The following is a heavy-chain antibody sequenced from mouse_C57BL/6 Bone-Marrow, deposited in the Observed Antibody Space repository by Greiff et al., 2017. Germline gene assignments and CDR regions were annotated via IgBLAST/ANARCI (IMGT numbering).Heavy chain of an antibody. V-gene: IGHV1-82*01. D-gene: IGHD3-2*02. CDR1: GYAFSSSW. CDR3: ARTRQLRLQVDY. J-gene: IGHJ2*01. Sequence: VQLQQSGPELVKPGASVKISCKASGYAFSSSWMNWVKQRPGKGLEWIGRIYPGDGDTNYNGKFKGKATLTADKSSSTAYMQLSSLTSEDSAVYFCARTRQLRLQVDYWGQGTTLTVSS. CDR2: IYPGDGDT.